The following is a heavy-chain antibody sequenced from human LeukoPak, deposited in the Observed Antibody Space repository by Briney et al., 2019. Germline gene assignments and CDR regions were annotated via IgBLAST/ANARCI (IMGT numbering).Heavy chain of an antibody. Sequence: GASVKVSCKASGYTFIDFDINWVRQAPGQGLEWMGWMNPHSGNTVYTQKLHGRVTMTRDTSISTAYMELSSLRSEDTAVYYCAVTARDAFDIWGQGTMVTVSS. CDR3: AVTARDAFDI. CDR2: MNPHSGNT. J-gene: IGHJ3*02. V-gene: IGHV1-8*01. D-gene: IGHD1-20*01. CDR1: GYTFIDFD.